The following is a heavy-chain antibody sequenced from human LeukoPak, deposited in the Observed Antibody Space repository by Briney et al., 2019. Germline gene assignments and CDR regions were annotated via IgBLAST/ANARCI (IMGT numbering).Heavy chain of an antibody. CDR1: GYSISSGYN. CDR2: IYHSGST. V-gene: IGHV4-38-2*02. CDR3: ARDLLIAAAGKGGDWFDP. J-gene: IGHJ5*02. D-gene: IGHD6-13*01. Sequence: SETLSLTCTVSGYSISSGYNWVWIRQPPGKGLEWIGSIYHSGSTYYNPSLKSRVTISVDTSKNQFSLKLSSVTAADTAVYYCARDLLIAAAGKGGDWFDPWGQGTLVTVSS.